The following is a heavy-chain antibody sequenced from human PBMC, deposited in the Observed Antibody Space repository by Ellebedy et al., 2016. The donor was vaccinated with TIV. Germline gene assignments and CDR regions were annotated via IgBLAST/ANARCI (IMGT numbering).Heavy chain of an antibody. CDR3: ARQGSDGMEV. J-gene: IGHJ6*02. CDR1: GYSFTSYW. D-gene: IGHD2-15*01. CDR2: IYPSDSDT. Sequence: GESLKISCKGSGYSFTSYWIAWVRQLPGKGPQWMGIIYPSDSDTRYSPSLQGQVTISAERSINTAYLQWSSLKASDTAIYYCARQGSDGMEVWGQGTTVTVS. V-gene: IGHV5-51*01.